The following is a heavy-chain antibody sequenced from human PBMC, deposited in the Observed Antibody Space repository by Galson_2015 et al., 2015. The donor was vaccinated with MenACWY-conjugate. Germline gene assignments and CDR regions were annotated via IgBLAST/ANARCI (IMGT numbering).Heavy chain of an antibody. J-gene: IGHJ5*02. D-gene: IGHD3-9*01. CDR3: ARGSKYYDILTGYWT. Sequence: SLRLSCAASGFTFSSYWMSWVRQAPGKGLEWVANIKQDGSEKYYVDSVKGRFTISRDNAKNSLYLQMNSLRAEDTAVYYCARGSKYYDILTGYWTWGQGTLVTVSS. CDR1: GFTFSSYW. V-gene: IGHV3-7*03. CDR2: IKQDGSEK.